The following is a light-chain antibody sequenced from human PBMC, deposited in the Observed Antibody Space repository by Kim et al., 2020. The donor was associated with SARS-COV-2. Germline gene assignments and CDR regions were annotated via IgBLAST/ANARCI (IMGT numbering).Light chain of an antibody. J-gene: IGLJ3*02. CDR2: GKN. CDR1: SLRSYY. CDR3: NSRESSANHWM. V-gene: IGLV3-19*01. Sequence: ALGQTVRSTGQGGSLRSYYASWYQQKPGQAPVLVFYGKNNRPSGIPDRCSGSYSGNTASLTITAAQAEDEADYYCNSRESSANHWMFGGGTQLTVL.